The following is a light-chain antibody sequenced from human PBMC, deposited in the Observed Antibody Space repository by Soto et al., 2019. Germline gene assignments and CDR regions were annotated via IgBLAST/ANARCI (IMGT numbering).Light chain of an antibody. Sequence: QPVLTQSASASASLGASVTLTCTLSSGHSSYSIAWHQPQPVKGPRYLMKLDRADSHTKGDAIPDRFSGSSSGAARYLTISSLQSEDEADYYCQTWGTSIHVVFGGGTKLTVL. CDR2: LDRADSH. V-gene: IGLV4-69*01. CDR1: SGHSSYS. J-gene: IGLJ2*01. CDR3: QTWGTSIHVV.